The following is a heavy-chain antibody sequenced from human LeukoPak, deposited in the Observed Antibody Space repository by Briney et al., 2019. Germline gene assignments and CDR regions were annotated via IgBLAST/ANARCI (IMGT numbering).Heavy chain of an antibody. Sequence: TSETLSLTCTVSGGSISSSSYYWGWIRQPPGKGLEWIGSIYYSGSTYYNPSLKSRVTISVDTSKNQFSLKLSSVTAADTAVYYCARDISPFSYGSALDYWGQGTLVTVSS. CDR1: GGSISSSSYY. CDR2: IYYSGST. V-gene: IGHV4-39*07. J-gene: IGHJ4*02. CDR3: ARDISPFSYGSALDY. D-gene: IGHD2-21*01.